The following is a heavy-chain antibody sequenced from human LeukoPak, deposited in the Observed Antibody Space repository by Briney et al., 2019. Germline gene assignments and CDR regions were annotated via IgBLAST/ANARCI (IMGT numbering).Heavy chain of an antibody. CDR3: AREDGSSSYPFDY. CDR2: ISYDGSNK. CDR1: GFAFSSYA. V-gene: IGHV3-30-3*01. J-gene: IGHJ4*02. D-gene: IGHD6-6*01. Sequence: GGSLRLSCAASGFAFSSYAMHWVRQAPGKGLEWVAVISYDGSNKYYADSVKGRFTISRDNSKNTLYLQMNSLRAEDTAVYYCAREDGSSSYPFDYWGQGTLVTVSS.